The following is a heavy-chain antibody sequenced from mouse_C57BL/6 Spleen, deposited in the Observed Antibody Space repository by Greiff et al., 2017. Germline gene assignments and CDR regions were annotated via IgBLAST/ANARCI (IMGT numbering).Heavy chain of an antibody. CDR3: AREGLLRWGYFDY. Sequence: EVHLVESGPGLVKPSQSLSLTCSVTGYSITSGYYWNWIRQFPGNKLEWMGYISYDGSNNYNPSLKNRISITRDTSKNQFFLKLNSVTTEDTATYYCAREGLLRWGYFDYWGQGTTLTVSS. CDR2: ISYDGSN. CDR1: GYSITSGYY. J-gene: IGHJ2*01. D-gene: IGHD1-1*01. V-gene: IGHV3-6*01.